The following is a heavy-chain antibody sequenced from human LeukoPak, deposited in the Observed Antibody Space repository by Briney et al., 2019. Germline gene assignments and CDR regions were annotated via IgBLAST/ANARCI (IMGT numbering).Heavy chain of an antibody. Sequence: ASVKVSCKASGYTFTSYGISWVRQAPGQGLEWMGWISAYNGSTNYAQKLQGRVTMTTDTSTSTAYMELRSLRSDDTAVYYCARDPAPYSSSWYALHFDYWGQGTLVTVSS. CDR1: GYTFTSYG. V-gene: IGHV1-18*01. J-gene: IGHJ4*02. CDR2: ISAYNGST. D-gene: IGHD6-13*01. CDR3: ARDPAPYSSSWYALHFDY.